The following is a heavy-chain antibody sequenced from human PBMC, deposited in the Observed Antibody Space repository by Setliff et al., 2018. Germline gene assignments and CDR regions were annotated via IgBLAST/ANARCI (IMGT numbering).Heavy chain of an antibody. CDR2: ISWDDDD. CDR3: AHIMGRVWDY. D-gene: IGHD3-10*01. CDR1: GFSLTTPSVG. Sequence: SGPTLEPTQTLTLTCSFSGFSLTTPSVGVGWVRQPPGKALEWLALISWDDDDRYSPSLKNRVTLTKDTSKNQVVLTMSNVDPVDTATHYCAHIMGRVWDYWGQGTLVTVSS. J-gene: IGHJ4*02. V-gene: IGHV2-5*02.